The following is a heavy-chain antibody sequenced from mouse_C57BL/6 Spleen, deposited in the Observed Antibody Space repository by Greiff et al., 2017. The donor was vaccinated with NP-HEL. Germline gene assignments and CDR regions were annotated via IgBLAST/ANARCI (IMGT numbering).Heavy chain of an antibody. CDR3: SRDSYDDYFDY. CDR2: INPNNGGT. J-gene: IGHJ2*01. D-gene: IGHD2-12*01. V-gene: IGHV1-26*01. Sequence: EVQLQQSGPELVKPGASVKISCKASGYTFTDYYMNWVKQSHGKSLEWIGDINPNNGGTSYNQKFKGKATLTVDKSSSTAYMELRSLTSEDSAVYYCSRDSYDDYFDYWGQGTTLTVSS. CDR1: GYTFTDYY.